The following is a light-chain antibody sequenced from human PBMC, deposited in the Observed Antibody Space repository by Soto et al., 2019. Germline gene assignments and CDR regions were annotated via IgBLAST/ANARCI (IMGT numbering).Light chain of an antibody. CDR2: GAS. V-gene: IGKV3-15*01. CDR1: QSVSSN. Sequence: EIVMTQSPATLSVSPGERATLSCRASQSVSSNLAWYQQKPGQAPRRLIYGASTSATGIPARFSGSGSGTEFTLTISSLQSEDVAVYFGQQYNNWPPWTFGQGTKVDSK. J-gene: IGKJ1*01. CDR3: QQYNNWPPWT.